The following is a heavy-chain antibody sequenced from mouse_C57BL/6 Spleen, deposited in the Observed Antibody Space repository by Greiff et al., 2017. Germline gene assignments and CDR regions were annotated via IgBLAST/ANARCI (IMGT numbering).Heavy chain of an antibody. J-gene: IGHJ1*03. D-gene: IGHD1-1*01. Sequence: QVQLQQSGAELARPGASVKLSCKASGYTFTSYGISWVKQRTGQGLEWIGEIYPRSGNTSSNEKFKGKATLTADKSSSTAYMELSSLTSEDSAVYFCARRGYCGSSDVGYFDVWGTGTTVTVSS. CDR1: GYTFTSYG. V-gene: IGHV1-81*01. CDR3: ARRGYCGSSDVGYFDV. CDR2: IYPRSGNT.